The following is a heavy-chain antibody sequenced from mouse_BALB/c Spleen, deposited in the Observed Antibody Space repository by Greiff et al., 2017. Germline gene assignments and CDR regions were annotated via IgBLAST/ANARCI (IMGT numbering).Heavy chain of an antibody. J-gene: IGHJ4*01. Sequence: VQLQQSGPGLVQPSQSLSITCTVSGFSLTSYGVHWVRQSPGKGLEWLGVIWSGGSTDYNAAFISRLSISKDNSKSQVFFKMNSLQANDTAIYYCASITTVVATGMDYWGQGTSVTVSS. CDR3: ASITTVVATGMDY. D-gene: IGHD1-1*01. V-gene: IGHV2-2*02. CDR1: GFSLTSYG. CDR2: IWSGGST.